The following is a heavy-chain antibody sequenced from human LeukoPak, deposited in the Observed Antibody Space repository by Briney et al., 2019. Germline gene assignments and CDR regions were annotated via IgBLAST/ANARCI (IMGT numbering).Heavy chain of an antibody. CDR2: ISYDGNKE. CDR1: GFTFSNFV. D-gene: IGHD3-10*01. V-gene: IGHV3-30-3*01. CDR3: ARGAQKILSFGEYPSDAFDI. Sequence: GGSLLLSCPASGFTFSNFVMHWVRQPPGKGLQWVTEISYDGNKETYVDSVKGRFTIPRDNSKNTLYLQMNSLRDEDTAVYYCARGAQKILSFGEYPSDAFDIWGQGTMVSVSS. J-gene: IGHJ3*02.